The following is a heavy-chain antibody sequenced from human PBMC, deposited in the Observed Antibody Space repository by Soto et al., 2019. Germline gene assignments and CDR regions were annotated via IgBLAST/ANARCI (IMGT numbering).Heavy chain of an antibody. CDR3: ARNAARFGPYFDY. CDR1: GGSISSSSYY. D-gene: IGHD3-10*01. CDR2: IYYSGST. V-gene: IGHV4-39*01. J-gene: IGHJ4*02. Sequence: GGSISSSSYYWGWIRQPPGKGLEWIGSIYYSGSTYYNPSLKSRVTISVDTSKNQFSLKLSSVTAADTAVYYCARNAARFGPYFDYWGQGTLVTVSS.